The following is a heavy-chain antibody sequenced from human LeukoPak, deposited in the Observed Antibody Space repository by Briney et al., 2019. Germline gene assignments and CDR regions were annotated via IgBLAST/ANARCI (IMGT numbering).Heavy chain of an antibody. D-gene: IGHD1-26*01. V-gene: IGHV3-23*01. J-gene: IGHJ3*02. CDR1: GFTFSSYA. CDR3: AKDLGSGSPRGFDI. Sequence: GGSLRLSCAASGFTFSSYAMSWVRQAPGKGLKWVSAVTGSGGSTYYADSVKGRFTISRDNSKNTLYLHMNSLRAEDTAVYHCAKDLGSGSPRGFDIWGQGTMVTVSS. CDR2: VTGSGGST.